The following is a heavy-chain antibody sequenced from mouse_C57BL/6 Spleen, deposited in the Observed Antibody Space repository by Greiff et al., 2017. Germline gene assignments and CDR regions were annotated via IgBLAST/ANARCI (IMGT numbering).Heavy chain of an antibody. CDR1: GFTFSDYG. J-gene: IGHJ1*03. CDR2: ISNLAYSI. CDR3: ARGNHWYFDV. V-gene: IGHV5-15*01. D-gene: IGHD2-1*01. Sequence: EVQGVESGGGLVQPGGSLKLSCAASGFTFSDYGMAWVRQAPRKGPEWVAFISNLAYSIYYADTVTGRFTISRENAKNTLYLEMSSLRSEDTAMYYCARGNHWYFDVWGTGTTVTVSS.